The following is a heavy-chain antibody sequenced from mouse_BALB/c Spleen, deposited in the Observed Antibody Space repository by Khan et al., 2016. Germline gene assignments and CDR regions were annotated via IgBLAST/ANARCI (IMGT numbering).Heavy chain of an antibody. CDR2: FYPESGSI. Sequence: QIQLVQSGAELVKPGASVKLSCKASGYTFTECTIHWVKQRSGQGLEWIGWFYPESGSIKYNEKFKDKATLTADKSSSTVYMELRRLTSDDSAVSFCVRHECTTAPFSYWGQGTLVTVSA. J-gene: IGHJ3*01. CDR1: GYTFTECT. CDR3: VRHECTTAPFSY. V-gene: IGHV1-62-2*01. D-gene: IGHD1-2*01.